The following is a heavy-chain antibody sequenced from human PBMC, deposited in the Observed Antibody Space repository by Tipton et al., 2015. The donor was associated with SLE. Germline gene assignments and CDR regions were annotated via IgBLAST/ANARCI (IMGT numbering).Heavy chain of an antibody. D-gene: IGHD3-22*01. CDR1: GYTFSSYG. CDR2: INAYNGNT. V-gene: IGHV1-18*01. CDR3: ARVRYYYDSSGSLASVQY. J-gene: IGHJ4*02. Sequence: QPGAEVKKPGVSVKVSCQASGYTFSSYGISGVRQAPEQGLEWMGRINAYNGNTNYAQKFQGRVTMTTDTSTSTAYMELRSLRSDDTALYYCARVRYYYDSSGSLASVQYWGQGTLVTVSS.